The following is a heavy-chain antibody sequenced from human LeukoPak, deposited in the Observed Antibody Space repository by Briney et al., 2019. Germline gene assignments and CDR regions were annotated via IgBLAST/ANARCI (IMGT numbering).Heavy chain of an antibody. V-gene: IGHV1-2*02. CDR2: INPNSRGT. J-gene: IGHJ3*02. CDR1: GFTFTDYY. D-gene: IGHD5-18*01. Sequence: ASVKVSCKASGFTFTDYYMHWVRQAPGQGLEWMGWINPNSRGTDYAQKFQGRFSMTRDTSISTAYMELSRLRSDDTAVYYCARRAREYSHDAFDIWSQGTMVTVSS. CDR3: ARRAREYSHDAFDI.